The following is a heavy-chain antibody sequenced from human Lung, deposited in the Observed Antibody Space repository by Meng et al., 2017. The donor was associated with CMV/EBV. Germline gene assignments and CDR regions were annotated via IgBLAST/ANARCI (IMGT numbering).Heavy chain of an antibody. CDR2: ISGSGGST. CDR1: GFTFSSYA. J-gene: IGHJ4*02. Sequence: VQRLESGGGVVQPRWSLRLSVAASGFTFSSYAMSGVRQAPGKGLEWVSAISGSGGSTYYADSVKGRFTISRDNSKNTLYLQMNSLRAEDTAVYYCAKFTLTYYFDYWGQGTLVTVSS. CDR3: AKFTLTYYFDY. V-gene: IGHV3-23*01.